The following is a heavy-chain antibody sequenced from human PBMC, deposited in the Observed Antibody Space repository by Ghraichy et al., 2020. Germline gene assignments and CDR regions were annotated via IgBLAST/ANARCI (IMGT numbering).Heavy chain of an antibody. J-gene: IGHJ4*02. Sequence: GGSLRLSCAASGFTVTTNYMSWVRQAPGKGLEWVSVLYTGGNTFYVDSVRGRFTVSRDGSKNTLFLQMDSLTAEDTAIYYCARGIQNYGGYDYWGRGTLVTVSS. D-gene: IGHD4-17*01. CDR2: LYTGGNT. V-gene: IGHV3-53*01. CDR3: ARGIQNYGGYDY. CDR1: GFTVTTNY.